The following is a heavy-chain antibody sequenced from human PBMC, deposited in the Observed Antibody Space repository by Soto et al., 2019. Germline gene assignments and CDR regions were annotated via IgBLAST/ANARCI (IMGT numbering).Heavy chain of an antibody. Sequence: QVQLVESGGGVVQPGRSLRLSCVASGFTFSGYGMHWVRQAPGKGLEWLAVISHDGSDKYYADSVRGRFTISRDNSENTLYLQMNSLRPEDTAVYCCAKEDVWFAKDYWGQGTLVTVSS. CDR1: GFTFSGYG. CDR3: AKEDVWFAKDY. V-gene: IGHV3-30*18. J-gene: IGHJ4*02. D-gene: IGHD3-10*01. CDR2: ISHDGSDK.